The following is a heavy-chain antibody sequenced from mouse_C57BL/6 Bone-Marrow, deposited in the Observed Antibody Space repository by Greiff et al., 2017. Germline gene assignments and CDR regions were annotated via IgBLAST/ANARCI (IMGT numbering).Heavy chain of an antibody. Sequence: DVKLQESGEGLVKPGGSLKLSCAASGFTFSSYAMSWVRQTPEKRLEWVAYISSGGDYIYYADTVKGRFTISRDNARNTLYLQMSSLKSEDTAMYYCTRTHYYGLDYWGQGTTLTVSS. V-gene: IGHV5-9-1*02. CDR2: ISSGGDYI. J-gene: IGHJ2*01. D-gene: IGHD1-1*01. CDR1: GFTFSSYA. CDR3: TRTHYYGLDY.